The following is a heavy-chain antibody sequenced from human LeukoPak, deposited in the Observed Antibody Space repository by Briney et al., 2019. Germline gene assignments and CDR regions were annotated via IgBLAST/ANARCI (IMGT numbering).Heavy chain of an antibody. Sequence: GGSLRLSCAASGFTFSDYYMSWIRQAPGKGLEWVSYISSSGSTIYYADSVKGRFTISRDNAKNSLYLQMNSLRADDTGVYFCARLMLGYCSGGTCYDPFDSWGQGTLVTVSS. CDR2: ISSSGSTI. CDR1: GFTFSDYY. CDR3: ARLMLGYCSGGTCYDPFDS. D-gene: IGHD2-15*01. J-gene: IGHJ4*02. V-gene: IGHV3-11*04.